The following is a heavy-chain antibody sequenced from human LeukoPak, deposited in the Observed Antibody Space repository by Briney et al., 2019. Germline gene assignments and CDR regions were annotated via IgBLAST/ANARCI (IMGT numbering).Heavy chain of an antibody. V-gene: IGHV5-51*01. CDR3: ARGSMNILTGYPTPLEAFDI. CDR1: GYGFNNFW. J-gene: IGHJ3*02. CDR2: IYPGDSDT. D-gene: IGHD3-9*01. Sequence: GESLKISCKGSGYGFNNFWIGWVRQMPGKGLEWMGIIYPGDSDTRYSPSFQGQVTISADKSISTAYLQWSSLKASDTAMYYCARGSMNILTGYPTPLEAFDIWGQGTMVTVSS.